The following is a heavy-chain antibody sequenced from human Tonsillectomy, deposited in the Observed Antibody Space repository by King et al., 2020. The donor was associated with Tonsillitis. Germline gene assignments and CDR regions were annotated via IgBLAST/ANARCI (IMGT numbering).Heavy chain of an antibody. CDR3: ARVPYGDSPLRGYCYYGMDV. V-gene: IGHV1-18*01. CDR1: GYTFTSYG. CDR2: ISGYNGKT. Sequence: VQLVQSGAEVKKPGASVKVSCMASGYTFTSYGISWVRQAPGQGLEWMGWISGYNGKTNYAQKLQGRVTMTTDTSTSTAYMELRSLRSDDTAVYYCARVPYGDSPLRGYCYYGMDVWGQGTTVTVSS. D-gene: IGHD4-17*01. J-gene: IGHJ6*02.